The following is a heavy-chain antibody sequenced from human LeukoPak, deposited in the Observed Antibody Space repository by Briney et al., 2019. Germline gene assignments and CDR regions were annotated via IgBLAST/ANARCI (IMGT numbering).Heavy chain of an antibody. Sequence: GGSLRLSCAASGFTVSLKYMIWVRQAPGKGLEWVSVIYGGGTTNYPNSVKGRFTTSRDNSKNTLFLQMNSLRAEDTAVYYCAASVTSPGAFDCWGQGTLVSVSS. V-gene: IGHV3-53*01. CDR2: IYGGGTT. CDR3: AASVTSPGAFDC. J-gene: IGHJ4*02. CDR1: GFTVSLKY. D-gene: IGHD2-8*02.